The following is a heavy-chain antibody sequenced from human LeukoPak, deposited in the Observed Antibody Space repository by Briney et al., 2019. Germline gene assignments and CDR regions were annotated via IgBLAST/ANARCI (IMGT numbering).Heavy chain of an antibody. CDR2: IYYGGST. V-gene: IGHV4-59*08. J-gene: IGHJ4*02. Sequence: SETLSLTCTVSGGSISSYYWSWFRQPPGKGLEWVGYIYYGGSTNYNPPLKSRVTISVDTSKNQFSLKLSSVTAADTAVYYCARGGGYADYFDYWGQGTLVRVFS. CDR3: ARGGGYADYFDY. D-gene: IGHD5-12*01. CDR1: GGSISSYY.